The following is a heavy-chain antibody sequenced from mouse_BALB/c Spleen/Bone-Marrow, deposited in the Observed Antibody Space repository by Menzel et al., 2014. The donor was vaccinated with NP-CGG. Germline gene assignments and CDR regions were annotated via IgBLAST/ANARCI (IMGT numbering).Heavy chain of an antibody. CDR1: GHTFTSYW. V-gene: IGHV1-69*02. CDR2: IYPPDSHT. CDR3: TRYDYDWFAY. D-gene: IGHD2-4*01. Sequence: QVQLQQSGAELVRPGASVKLSCKASGHTFTSYWINWVKQRHGQGLEWMGNIYPPDSHTNYNQKLKDRATFTVDKSSSTAYMQLSSPTAEDSAVYYCTRYDYDWFAYWGQGTLVSVSA. J-gene: IGHJ3*01.